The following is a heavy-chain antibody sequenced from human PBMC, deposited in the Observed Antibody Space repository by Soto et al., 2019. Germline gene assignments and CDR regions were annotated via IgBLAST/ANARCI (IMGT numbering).Heavy chain of an antibody. CDR3: ARQVGGYCSGGSCYSVYYGMDV. Sequence: SETLSLTCAVKTESFSHYYWIWIRQPPGKGLEWIGEIDHSGNTNYSPSLKSRVAISVDTSKNQFSLKLNSVTAADTAVYYCARQVGGYCSGGSCYSVYYGMDVWGQGTTVTVSS. CDR1: TESFSHYY. D-gene: IGHD2-15*01. CDR2: IDHSGNT. V-gene: IGHV4-34*01. J-gene: IGHJ6*02.